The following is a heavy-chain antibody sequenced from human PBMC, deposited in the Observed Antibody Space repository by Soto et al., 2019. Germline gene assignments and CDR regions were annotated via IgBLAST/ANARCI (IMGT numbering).Heavy chain of an antibody. CDR2: IYVTGAV. D-gene: IGHD2-21*01. J-gene: IGHJ5*02. CDR1: GAALNSGNYY. Sequence: SETLSLTYSVSGAALNSGNYYWSWIRQVPGKGLEWIGHIYVTGAVDYNPSLRDRITISQDTSERQFSLNLRLVTAADTAVYYCARLRIATNNYKWFDPWGQGTLVTVSS. V-gene: IGHV4-31*03. CDR3: ARLRIATNNYKWFDP.